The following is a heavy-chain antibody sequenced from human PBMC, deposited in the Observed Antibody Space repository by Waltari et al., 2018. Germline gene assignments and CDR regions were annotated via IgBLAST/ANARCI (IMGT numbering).Heavy chain of an antibody. Sequence: QVQLVESGGGVVQPGRSLRLSCAAAGFAFSRCAMHWVRQAPGKGLEWVAVITYDGSNKYYEDSVKGRFTISRDTSRNTLYLQMNSLRVEDTAVYFCAKDLCRVTNRGGLAIDYWGQGTLVTVSS. V-gene: IGHV3-30*04. J-gene: IGHJ4*02. CDR1: GFAFSRCA. CDR3: AKDLCRVTNRGGLAIDY. CDR2: ITYDGSNK. D-gene: IGHD3-16*01.